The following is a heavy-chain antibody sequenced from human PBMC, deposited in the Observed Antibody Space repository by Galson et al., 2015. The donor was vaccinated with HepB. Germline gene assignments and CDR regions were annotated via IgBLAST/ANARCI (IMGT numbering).Heavy chain of an antibody. CDR2: IYTSGST. J-gene: IGHJ4*02. D-gene: IGHD6-13*01. Sequence: TLSLTCTVSGGSISSGSYYWSWIRQPAGKGLEWIGRIYTSGSTNYNPSLKSRVTMSVDTSKNQFSLKLSSVTAADTAVYYCARSAGFSPLDYWGQGTLVTVSS. CDR3: ARSAGFSPLDY. V-gene: IGHV4-61*02. CDR1: GGSISSGSYY.